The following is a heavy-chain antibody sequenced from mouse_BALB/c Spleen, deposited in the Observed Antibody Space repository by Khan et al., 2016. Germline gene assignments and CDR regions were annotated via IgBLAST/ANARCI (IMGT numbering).Heavy chain of an antibody. CDR2: ISDGGSYT. CDR3: ASEGLRRGFAY. CDR1: GFTFSDYY. V-gene: IGHV5-4*02. Sequence: EVELVESGGGLVKPGGSLKLSCAASGFTFSDYYMYWVRQTPEKRLEWVATISDGGSYTYYPDSVKGRFTISRDNAKNNRYLQMSSLKAEDTAMYYCASEGLRRGFAYWGQGTLVTVSA. J-gene: IGHJ3*01. D-gene: IGHD2-4*01.